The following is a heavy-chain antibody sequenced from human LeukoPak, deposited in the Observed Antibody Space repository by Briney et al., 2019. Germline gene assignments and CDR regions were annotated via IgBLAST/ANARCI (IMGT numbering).Heavy chain of an antibody. V-gene: IGHV1-69*13. D-gene: IGHD2-21*01. J-gene: IGHJ4*02. CDR2: IIPIFGTA. CDR1: GGTFSSYA. Sequence: GASVKVSCKASGGTFSSYAISWVRQAPGQGLEWMGGIIPIFGTANYAQKFQGRVTITADESTSTVYMELSSLRSEDTAVYYCAREKREDRLRASIGYWGQGTLVTVSS. CDR3: AREKREDRLRASIGY.